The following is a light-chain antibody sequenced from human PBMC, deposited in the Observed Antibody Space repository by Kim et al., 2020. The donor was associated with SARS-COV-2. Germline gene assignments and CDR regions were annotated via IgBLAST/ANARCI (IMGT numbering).Light chain of an antibody. J-gene: IGLJ2*01. CDR3: QAGDSSFVI. Sequence: SYELTQPPSVSVSPGQTASITCSGDGLGHKYVCWYQQKPGQSPVLVIYQDYKRPSGIPERFSGSNSGNTATLTISGTQAVDEADYYCQAGDSSFVIFGGGTQLTVL. CDR1: GLGHKY. CDR2: QDY. V-gene: IGLV3-1*01.